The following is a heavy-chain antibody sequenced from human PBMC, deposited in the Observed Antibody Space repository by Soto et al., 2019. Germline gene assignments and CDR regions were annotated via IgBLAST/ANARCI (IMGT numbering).Heavy chain of an antibody. Sequence: AASVKVSCKASGGTFSSYAISWVRQAPGQGLEWMGGIIPIFGTANYAQKFQGRVTITADESTSTAYMELSSLRPEDTAVYYCAREKYSSSSGRSYYGMDVWGQGTTVTVSS. V-gene: IGHV1-69*13. CDR2: IIPIFGTA. D-gene: IGHD6-6*01. CDR1: GGTFSSYA. CDR3: AREKYSSSSGRSYYGMDV. J-gene: IGHJ6*02.